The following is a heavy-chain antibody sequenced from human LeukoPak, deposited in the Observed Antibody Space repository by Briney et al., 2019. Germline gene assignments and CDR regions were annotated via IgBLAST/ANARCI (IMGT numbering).Heavy chain of an antibody. J-gene: IGHJ3*02. D-gene: IGHD2-2*01. CDR1: GYTFTGYY. V-gene: IGHV1-46*01. Sequence: GASVKVSCKASGYTFTGYYMHWVRQAPGQGLEWMGWINPNSGSTSYAQKFQGRVTMTRDTSTSTVYMELSSLRSEDTAVYYCARVDCSSTSCYMGAFDIWGQGTMVTVSS. CDR2: INPNSGST. CDR3: ARVDCSSTSCYMGAFDI.